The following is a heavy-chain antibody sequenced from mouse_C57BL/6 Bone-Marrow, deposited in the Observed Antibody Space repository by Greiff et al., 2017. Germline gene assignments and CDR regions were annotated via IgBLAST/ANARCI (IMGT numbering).Heavy chain of an antibody. D-gene: IGHD2-12*01. CDR1: GYTFTSYW. V-gene: IGHV1-59*01. CDR3: ARSGRRSAMDY. J-gene: IGHJ4*01. CDR2: IDPSDSYT. Sequence: QVQLQQPGAELVRPGTSVKLSCKASGYTFTSYWMHWVKQRPGQGLVWIGVIDPSDSYTNYNQKFKGKATLTVDTSSSTAYMQLSSLTSEDSAVYYCARSGRRSAMDYWGQGTSVTVSS.